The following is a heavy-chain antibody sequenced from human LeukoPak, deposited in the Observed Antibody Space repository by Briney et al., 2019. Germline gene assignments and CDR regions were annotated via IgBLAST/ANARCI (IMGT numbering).Heavy chain of an antibody. CDR2: IKQDGSEK. Sequence: GGSLRLSCAASGFTFSSYWMSWVRQAPGKGLEWVANIKQDGSEKYYVDSVKGRFTISRDNAKNSLYLQMNSLRADDTAVYYCARGILDDFWSGYLYYYYYMDVWGKGTTVTVSS. D-gene: IGHD3-3*01. CDR1: GFTFSSYW. CDR3: ARGILDDFWSGYLYYYYYMDV. J-gene: IGHJ6*03. V-gene: IGHV3-7*01.